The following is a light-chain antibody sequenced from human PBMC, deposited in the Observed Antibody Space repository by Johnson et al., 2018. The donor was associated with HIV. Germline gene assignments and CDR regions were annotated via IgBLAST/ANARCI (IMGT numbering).Light chain of an antibody. CDR1: SSNIGNNY. J-gene: IGLJ1*01. CDR3: GTWDSSLGAFYF. CDR2: DNN. V-gene: IGLV1-51*01. Sequence: QSVLTQSPSVSAAPGQKVTISCSGSSSNIGNNYVSWYQQLPGTAPKLLIYDNNKRPSGIPDRFSGSKSGTSATLGITGLQTGDEADYYCGTWDSSLGAFYFFGTGTKVTVL.